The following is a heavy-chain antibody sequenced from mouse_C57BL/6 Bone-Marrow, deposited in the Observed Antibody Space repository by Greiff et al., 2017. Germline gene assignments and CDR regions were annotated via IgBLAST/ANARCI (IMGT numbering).Heavy chain of an antibody. Sequence: QLKESGAELVRPGTSVKVSCKASGYAFTNYLIEWVKQRPGQGLEWIGVINPGSGGTNYNEKFKGKATLTADKSSSTAYMQLSSLTSEDSAVYFCAIIYYKPYYDYWGQGTTLTVSS. D-gene: IGHD1-1*01. V-gene: IGHV1-54*01. J-gene: IGHJ2*01. CDR3: AIIYYKPYYDY. CDR1: GYAFTNYL. CDR2: INPGSGGT.